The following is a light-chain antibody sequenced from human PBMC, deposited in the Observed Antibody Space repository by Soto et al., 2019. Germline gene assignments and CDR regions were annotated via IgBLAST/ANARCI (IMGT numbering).Light chain of an antibody. Sequence: EIVLTHSPGTLSSSPXXXXXXXXLXSQSVSSSYLAWYQQKPGQAPRILIYGASTRATGIPARFSGSGSGTEFTLTISSLQSEDFAVYYCQQYNNWPKTFGQGTKVDI. CDR3: QQYNNWPKT. CDR2: GAS. J-gene: IGKJ1*01. V-gene: IGKV3-15*01. CDR1: QSVSSSY.